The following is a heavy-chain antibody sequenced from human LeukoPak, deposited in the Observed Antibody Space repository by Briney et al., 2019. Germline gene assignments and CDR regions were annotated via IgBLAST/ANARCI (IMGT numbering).Heavy chain of an antibody. CDR1: EFIFSNYG. CDR2: ISSSSSYI. J-gene: IGHJ4*02. V-gene: IGHV3-21*01. Sequence: GGSLRLSCAASEFIFSNYGMHWVRQAPGKGLEWVSSISSSSSYIYYADSVKGRFTISRDNAKNSLYLQMNSLRAEDTAVYYCARDRLVIMGSVDYWGQGTLVTVSS. D-gene: IGHD3-9*01. CDR3: ARDRLVIMGSVDY.